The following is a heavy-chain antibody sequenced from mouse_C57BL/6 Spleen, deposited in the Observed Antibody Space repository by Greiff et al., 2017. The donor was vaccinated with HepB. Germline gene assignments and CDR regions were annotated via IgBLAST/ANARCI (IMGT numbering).Heavy chain of an antibody. D-gene: IGHD3-1*01. CDR1: GYAFSSSW. V-gene: IGHV1-82*01. Sequence: VQLQQSGPELVKPGASVKISCKASGYAFSSSWMNWVKQRPGKGLEWIGRIYPGDGDTNYNGKFKGKATLTADKSSSTAYMQLSSLTSEDSAVYFCARSGDISYFDVWGTGTTVTVSS. J-gene: IGHJ1*03. CDR2: IYPGDGDT. CDR3: ARSGDISYFDV.